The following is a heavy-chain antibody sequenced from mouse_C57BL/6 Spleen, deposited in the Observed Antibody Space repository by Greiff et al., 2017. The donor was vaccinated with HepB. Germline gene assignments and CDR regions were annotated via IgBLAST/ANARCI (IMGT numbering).Heavy chain of an antibody. V-gene: IGHV2-6-1*01. Sequence: QVQLKESGPGLVAPSQSLSITCTVSGFSLTSYGVHWVRQPPGKGLEWLVVIWSDGSTTYNSALKSRLSISKDNSKSQVFLKMNSLQTDDTAMYYCARQRDYDYDEAWFAYWGQGTLVTVSA. CDR2: IWSDGST. J-gene: IGHJ3*01. CDR3: ARQRDYDYDEAWFAY. D-gene: IGHD2-4*01. CDR1: GFSLTSYG.